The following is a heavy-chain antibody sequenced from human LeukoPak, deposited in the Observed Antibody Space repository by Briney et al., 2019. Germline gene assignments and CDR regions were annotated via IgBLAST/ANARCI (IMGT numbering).Heavy chain of an antibody. CDR3: ARDGTGDRYYYYYGMDV. Sequence: KPAETLSLTCTVSGGSISSYYWSWIRQPPGKGLEWIGYIYYSGSTNYNPSLKSRVTISVDTSKNQFSLKLSSVTAADTAVYYCARDGTGDRYYYYYGMDVWGQGTTVTVSS. J-gene: IGHJ6*02. CDR2: IYYSGST. D-gene: IGHD7-27*01. CDR1: GGSISSYY. V-gene: IGHV4-59*01.